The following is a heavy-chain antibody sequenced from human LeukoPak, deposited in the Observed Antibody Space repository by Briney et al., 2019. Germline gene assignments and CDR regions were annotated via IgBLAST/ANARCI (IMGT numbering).Heavy chain of an antibody. CDR2: ISSSSSSYI. CDR3: ARAGGSEHFDY. J-gene: IGHJ4*02. V-gene: IGHV3-21*01. D-gene: IGHD3-10*01. CDR1: GFTFSSYS. Sequence: SGGSLRLSCAASGFTFSSYSMNWVRQAPGKGLEWVSSISSSSSSYIYYADSVKGRFTISRDNAKNSLYLQMNSLRAEDTAVYYCARAGGSEHFDYWGQGTLVTVSS.